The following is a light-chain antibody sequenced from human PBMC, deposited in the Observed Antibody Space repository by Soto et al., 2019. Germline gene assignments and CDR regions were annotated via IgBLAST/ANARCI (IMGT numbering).Light chain of an antibody. Sequence: DIQLTPSPSFLSASVGDRVTITCRASQGISSFLVWYQQKPGRAPKVLIYAASTLQSGVPSRFSGSGSGTEFTLTISSLQPEDFATYYCQQLNSYPLTFGGGTKVEIK. CDR1: QGISSF. V-gene: IGKV1-9*01. CDR3: QQLNSYPLT. J-gene: IGKJ4*01. CDR2: AAS.